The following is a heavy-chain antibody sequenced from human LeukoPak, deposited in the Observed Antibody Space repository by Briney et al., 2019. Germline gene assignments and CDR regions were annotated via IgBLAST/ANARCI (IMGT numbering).Heavy chain of an antibody. CDR1: GFTFSNAW. CDR2: IKSKTDGGTT. J-gene: IGHJ6*03. D-gene: IGHD3-3*01. V-gene: IGHV3-15*01. Sequence: GGSLRLSCAASGFTFSNAWMSWVRQAPGKGLEWVGRIKSKTDGGTTDYAAPVKGRFAISRDDSKNTLYLQMNSLKTEDTAVYYCTTDIATVRFLAYYMDVWGKGTTVTVSS. CDR3: TTDIATVRFLAYYMDV.